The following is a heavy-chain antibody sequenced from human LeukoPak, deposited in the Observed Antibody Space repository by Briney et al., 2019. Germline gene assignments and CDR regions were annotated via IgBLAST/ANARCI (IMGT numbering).Heavy chain of an antibody. CDR2: IYYSGST. CDR3: ARQRYCSSTSCYRNAEYFQH. Sequence: ETLSLTCTVSGGSISSSSYYWGWIRQPPGKGLKWIGSIYYSGSTYYNPSLKSRVTISVDTSKNQFSLKLSSVTAADTAVYYCARQRYCSSTSCYRNAEYFQHWGQGTLVTVSS. J-gene: IGHJ1*01. V-gene: IGHV4-39*01. D-gene: IGHD2-2*02. CDR1: GGSISSSSYY.